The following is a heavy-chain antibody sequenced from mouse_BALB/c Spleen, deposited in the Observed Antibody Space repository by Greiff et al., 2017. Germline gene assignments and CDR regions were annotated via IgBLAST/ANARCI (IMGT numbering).Heavy chain of an antibody. CDR3: ARWEGY. V-gene: IGHV1S29*02. J-gene: IGHJ2*01. D-gene: IGHD4-1*01. CDR1: GYTFTDYN. CDR2: IYPYNGGT. Sequence: EVKLQESGPELVKPGASVKISCKASGYTFTDYNMHWVKQSHGKSLEWIGYIYPYNGGTGYNQKFKSKATLTVDNSSSTAYMELRSLTSEDSAVYYCARWEGYWGQGTTLTVSS.